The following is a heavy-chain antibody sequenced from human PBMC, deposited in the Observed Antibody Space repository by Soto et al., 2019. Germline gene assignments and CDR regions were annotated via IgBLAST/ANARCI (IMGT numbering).Heavy chain of an antibody. Sequence: QVPLVQSGAEVKKPGASVKVSCKASGYTFTSYGISWVRQAPGQGLEWMGWISAYNGNTNYAQKLQGRVTMTTDTSTSTAYMELRSLRSDDTAVYYCARVPAASLPDYDYVWGSYRYSAFDIWGQGTMVTVSS. D-gene: IGHD3-16*02. J-gene: IGHJ3*02. CDR3: ARVPAASLPDYDYVWGSYRYSAFDI. CDR2: ISAYNGNT. V-gene: IGHV1-18*01. CDR1: GYTFTSYG.